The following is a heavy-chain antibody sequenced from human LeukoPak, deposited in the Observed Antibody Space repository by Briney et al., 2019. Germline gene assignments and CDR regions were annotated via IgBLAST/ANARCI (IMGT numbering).Heavy chain of an antibody. CDR1: GGSISSSSYY. D-gene: IGHD1-26*01. CDR3: ARQVWELRTNWFDP. V-gene: IGHV4-39*01. Sequence: PSETLSLTCTVSGGSISSSSYYWGWIRQPPGKGLEWIGSIYSSGSTYYNPSLKSRVTISVDTSKDQFSLRLSSVTAADTAVYYCARQVWELRTNWFDPWGQGTLVTVSS. CDR2: IYSSGST. J-gene: IGHJ5*02.